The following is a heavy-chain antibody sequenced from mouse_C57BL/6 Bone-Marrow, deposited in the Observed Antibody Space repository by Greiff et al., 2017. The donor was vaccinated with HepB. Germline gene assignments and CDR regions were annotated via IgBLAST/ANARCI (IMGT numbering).Heavy chain of an antibody. CDR3: AVYYGNPGFAY. V-gene: IGHV1-69*01. D-gene: IGHD2-1*01. CDR2: IDPSDSYT. Sequence: VQLQQPGAELVMPGASVKLSCKASGYTFTSYWMHWVKQRPGQGLEWIGEIDPSDSYTNYNQKFKGKSTLTVDKSSSTAYMQLSSLTSEDSAVYFCAVYYGNPGFAYWGQGTLVTVSA. J-gene: IGHJ3*01. CDR1: GYTFTSYW.